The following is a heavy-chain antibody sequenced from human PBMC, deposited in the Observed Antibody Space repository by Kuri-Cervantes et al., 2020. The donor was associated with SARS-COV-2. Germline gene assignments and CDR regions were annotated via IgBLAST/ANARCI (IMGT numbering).Heavy chain of an antibody. CDR1: GGSFSGYY. D-gene: IGHD3-3*01. Sequence: SETLSLTCAVYGGSFSGYYWSWIRQPPGEGLEWIGEINHSGSTNYNPSLKSRVTISVDTSKNQFSLKLSSVTAADTAVYYCARQGLDYDFWSGYSGFDYWGQGTLVTVSS. V-gene: IGHV4-34*01. CDR2: INHSGST. CDR3: ARQGLDYDFWSGYSGFDY. J-gene: IGHJ4*02.